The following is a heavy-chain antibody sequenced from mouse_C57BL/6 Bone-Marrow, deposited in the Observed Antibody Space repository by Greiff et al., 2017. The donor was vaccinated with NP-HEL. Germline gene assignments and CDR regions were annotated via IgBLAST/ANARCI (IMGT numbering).Heavy chain of an antibody. V-gene: IGHV1-81*01. Sequence: QVQLQQSGAELARPGASVKLSCKASGYTFTSYGISWVKQRTGQGLEWIGEIYPRSGNTYYNEKFKGKATLTPDKSSSTAYMELRSLTSEDSAVYFCASMIRYWYFDVWGTGTTVTVSS. D-gene: IGHD2-4*01. CDR3: ASMIRYWYFDV. CDR2: IYPRSGNT. CDR1: GYTFTSYG. J-gene: IGHJ1*03.